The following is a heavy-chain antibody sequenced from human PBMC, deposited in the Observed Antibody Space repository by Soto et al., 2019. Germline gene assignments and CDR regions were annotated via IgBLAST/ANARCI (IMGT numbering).Heavy chain of an antibody. CDR1: GGTFSTSA. V-gene: IGHV1-69*13. CDR3: ARDKDRQQLGGNYYYILDV. D-gene: IGHD3-3*02. J-gene: IGHJ6*02. Sequence: QVQLMQSGAEVKEAGSSVKVSCKASGGTFSTSAISWVRQAPGEGLEWVGGIMPVFATPDYAQKFQGRVTISADESTTTAYLELTSLTTDDTAVYYCARDKDRQQLGGNYYYILDVWGQGTAITVSS. CDR2: IMPVFATP.